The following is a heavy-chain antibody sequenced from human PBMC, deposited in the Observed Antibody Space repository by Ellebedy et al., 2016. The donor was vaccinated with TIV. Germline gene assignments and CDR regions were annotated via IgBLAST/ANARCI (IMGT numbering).Heavy chain of an antibody. V-gene: IGHV4-59*01. CDR2: IYYSGST. Sequence: SETLSLXCTVSGGSISSYYWSWIRQPPGKGLEWIGYIYYSGSTNYNPSLKSRVTISVDTSKNQFSLKLSSVTAADTAVYYCARDHTGYCSGGSCRHAWFDPWGQGTLVTVSS. CDR3: ARDHTGYCSGGSCRHAWFDP. CDR1: GGSISSYY. D-gene: IGHD2-15*01. J-gene: IGHJ5*02.